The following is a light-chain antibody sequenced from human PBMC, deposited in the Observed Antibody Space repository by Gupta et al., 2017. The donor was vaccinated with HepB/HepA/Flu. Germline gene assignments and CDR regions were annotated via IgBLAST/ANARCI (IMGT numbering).Light chain of an antibody. J-gene: IGKJ2*01. Sequence: DIQLTQSPSFLSASVGDRVTITCRASQGITSYLAWYQHKPGKAPQLLISAASTLHSGVPSRFSGSGSGTEFTLTLSSLQPEDFATYYCQQLNSYPYTFGQGTKLEIK. CDR1: QGITSY. CDR3: QQLNSYPYT. V-gene: IGKV1-9*01. CDR2: AAS.